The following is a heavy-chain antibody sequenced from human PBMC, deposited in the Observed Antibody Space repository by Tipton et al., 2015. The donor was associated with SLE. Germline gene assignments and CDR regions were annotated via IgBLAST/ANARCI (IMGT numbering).Heavy chain of an antibody. V-gene: IGHV5-51*01. CDR3: ARLQYSSGWYYGY. CDR2: IYPGDSDT. J-gene: IGHJ2*01. D-gene: IGHD6-19*01. CDR1: GYTFTSYG. Sequence: QLVQSGAEVKKPGASVKVSCKASGYTFTSYGISWVRQAPGQGLEWMGIIYPGDSDTRYSPSFQGQVTISADKSISTAYLQWSSLKASDTATYYCARLQYSSGWYYGYWGRGTLVTVSS.